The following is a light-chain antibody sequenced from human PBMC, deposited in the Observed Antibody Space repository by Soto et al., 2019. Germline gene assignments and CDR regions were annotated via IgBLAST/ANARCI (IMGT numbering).Light chain of an antibody. CDR1: QSVSSY. Sequence: EIVLTQSPVTLSLSPGERATLSCRASQSVSSYLAWYQQKPGQAPRLLIYDASIRATGIPARFSGSGSGTDFTLTISRLEPEDFAMYYCLHHGSSLWTFGQGTKVDIK. J-gene: IGKJ1*01. V-gene: IGKV3-20*01. CDR2: DAS. CDR3: LHHGSSLWT.